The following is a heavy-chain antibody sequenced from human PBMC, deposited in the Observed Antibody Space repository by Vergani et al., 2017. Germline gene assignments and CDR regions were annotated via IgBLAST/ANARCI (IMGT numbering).Heavy chain of an antibody. Sequence: QGRMGESGGGLVKPGGSLRLSCAASGFTFSDYYMSWLRQAPGKGLEWVSYISSSGSTIYYADSVKGRFTISRDNAKNSLYLQMNSLRAEDTAVYYCARKHISNYYDSSGYYYMGYYYGMDVWGQGTTVTVSS. CDR2: ISSSGSTI. CDR1: GFTFSDYY. D-gene: IGHD3-22*01. CDR3: ARKHISNYYDSSGYYYMGYYYGMDV. J-gene: IGHJ6*02. V-gene: IGHV3-11*01.